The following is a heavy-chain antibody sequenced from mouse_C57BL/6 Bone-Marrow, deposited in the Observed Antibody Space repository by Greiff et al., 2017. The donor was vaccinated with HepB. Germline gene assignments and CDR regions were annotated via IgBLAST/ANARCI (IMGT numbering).Heavy chain of an antibody. Sequence: QVQLKQPGAELVRPGTSVKLSCKASGYTFTSYWMHWVKQRPGQGLEWIGVIDPSDSYTNYNQKFKGKATLTVDTSSSTAYMQLSSLTSEDSAVYYCAREEPLLWLRTPYYYAMDYWGQGTSVTVSS. CDR3: AREEPLLWLRTPYYYAMDY. D-gene: IGHD2-2*01. J-gene: IGHJ4*01. CDR2: IDPSDSYT. V-gene: IGHV1-59*01. CDR1: GYTFTSYW.